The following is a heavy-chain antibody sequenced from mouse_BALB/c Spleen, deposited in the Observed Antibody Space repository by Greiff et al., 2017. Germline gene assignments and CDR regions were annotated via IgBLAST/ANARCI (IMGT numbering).Heavy chain of an antibody. CDR1: GFNIKDYY. CDR2: IDPENGNT. CDR3: ALIGGVAY. D-gene: IGHD1-1*02. Sequence: VKLQQSGAELVRPGALVKLSCKASGFNIKDYYMHWVKQRPEPGLEWIGWIDPENGNTIYDPKFQGKASITADTSSNTAYLQLSSLTSDDTAVYCYALIGGVAYWGQGTLVTVSA. J-gene: IGHJ3*01. V-gene: IGHV14-1*02.